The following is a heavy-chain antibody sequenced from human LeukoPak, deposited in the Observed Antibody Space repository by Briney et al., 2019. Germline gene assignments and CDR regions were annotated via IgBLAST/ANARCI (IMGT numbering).Heavy chain of an antibody. Sequence: GGYLRLSCAASGFTFSNYWMHWVRQAPGKGLEWVSRINERATIMSYADSVKGRFTISRENARNTLYLQMNSLTAEDTAVYYCVRDLILVWTPGDDFDHWGQGTLVTVSS. V-gene: IGHV3-74*01. D-gene: IGHD3-16*01. CDR2: INERATIM. CDR1: GFTFSNYW. J-gene: IGHJ4*02. CDR3: VRDLILVWTPGDDFDH.